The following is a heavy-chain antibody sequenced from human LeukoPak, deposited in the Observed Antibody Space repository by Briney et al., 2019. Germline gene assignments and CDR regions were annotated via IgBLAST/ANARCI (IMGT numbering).Heavy chain of an antibody. J-gene: IGHJ4*02. CDR2: INHSGST. Sequence: SETLSLTCAVYGGSFSGYYWSWIRQPPGKGLEWIGEINHSGSTNYNPSLKSRVTISVDTSKNQFSLKLSSVTAADTAVYYCARDLSGSYCFDYWGQGTLVTVSS. CDR1: GGSFSGYY. CDR3: ARDLSGSYCFDY. V-gene: IGHV4-34*01. D-gene: IGHD1-26*01.